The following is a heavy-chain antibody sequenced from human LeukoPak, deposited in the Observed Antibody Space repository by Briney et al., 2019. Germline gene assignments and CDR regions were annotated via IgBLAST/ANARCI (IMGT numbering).Heavy chain of an antibody. Sequence: GGSLRLSCAASGFTFSSYGMHWVRQAPGKGLEWVAVISYDGSNKYYADSVKGRFTISRDNSKNTLYLQMNSLKAEDTAVYYCAKDRDIVVVPAANIDYWGQGTLVTVSS. CDR3: AKDRDIVVVPAANIDY. D-gene: IGHD2-2*01. J-gene: IGHJ4*02. V-gene: IGHV3-30*18. CDR1: GFTFSSYG. CDR2: ISYDGSNK.